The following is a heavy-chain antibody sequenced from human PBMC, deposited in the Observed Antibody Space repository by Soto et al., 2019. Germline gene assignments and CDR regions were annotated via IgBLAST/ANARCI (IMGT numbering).Heavy chain of an antibody. J-gene: IGHJ5*02. CDR1: GYPFSDNK. CDR2: INPKSDDT. V-gene: IGHV1-2*02. D-gene: IGHD4-4*01. Sequence: QVQLVQSGSEVKKPGASVKVSCKASGYPFSDNKIRWLRRAPGQGLGGMGRINPKSDDTNYAQKFQGRVTMTRDTSIDTAYLELTGLTSDDTATYYCARKHSLDYIRWGLDPWGQGTLVTVSS. CDR3: ARKHSLDYIRWGLDP.